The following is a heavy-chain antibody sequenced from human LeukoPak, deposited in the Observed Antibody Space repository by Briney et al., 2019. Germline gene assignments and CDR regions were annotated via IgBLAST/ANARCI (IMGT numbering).Heavy chain of an antibody. D-gene: IGHD4-23*01. J-gene: IGHJ4*02. V-gene: IGHV1-69*13. CDR3: ARVDGGPFDY. CDR1: GYTFSTYP. Sequence: SVKVSCKASGYTFSTYPITWVRQAPGQGLEWMGGIIPMFGTTYSAQKFQDRVTITADESTGTAYMELSSLRSDDTAVYYCARVDGGPFDYWGQGTLVTVSS. CDR2: IIPMFGTT.